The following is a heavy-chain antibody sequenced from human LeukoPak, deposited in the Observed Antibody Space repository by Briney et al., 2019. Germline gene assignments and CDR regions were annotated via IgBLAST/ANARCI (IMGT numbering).Heavy chain of an antibody. CDR1: GFTFSDYG. V-gene: IGHV3-30*02. Sequence: GGSLRLSCAASGFTFSDYGMHWVRQAPGKGLEWVTFIQDDGSNQYYADSVKGRFTISRDNSKNTLYLQMNSLRAEDTAVYYCAKGLYYYDSSGFPAWGQGTLVTVSS. CDR3: AKGLYYYDSSGFPA. J-gene: IGHJ5*02. D-gene: IGHD3-22*01. CDR2: IQDDGSNQ.